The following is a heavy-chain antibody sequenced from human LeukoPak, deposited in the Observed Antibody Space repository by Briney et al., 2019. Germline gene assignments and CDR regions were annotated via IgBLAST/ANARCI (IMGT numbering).Heavy chain of an antibody. CDR2: ISGSGGST. Sequence: PGGSLRLSCAASGFTFSSYAMSWVRQAPGKGLEWVSAISGSGGSTYYADSVKGRFTISRDNSKNTLYLQMNSLRAEDTAEYYCAKDNKRSRRYFDYWGQGTLVTVSS. V-gene: IGHV3-23*01. CDR1: GFTFSSYA. D-gene: IGHD2/OR15-2a*01. CDR3: AKDNKRSRRYFDY. J-gene: IGHJ4*02.